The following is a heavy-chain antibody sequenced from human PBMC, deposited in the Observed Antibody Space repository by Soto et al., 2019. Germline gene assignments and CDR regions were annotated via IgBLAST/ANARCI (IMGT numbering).Heavy chain of an antibody. V-gene: IGHV1-2*04. D-gene: IGHD3-10*01. Sequence: QVQLVQSGAEVKKPGASVKVSCKASGYTFTGYYMHWVRQAPGQGLEWMGWINPNSGGTNYAQKFQGWVTMTRDTSISTAYMELRRLRSDDTAVYYCARDWAIVRGVFDYWGQGTLVTVPS. CDR3: ARDWAIVRGVFDY. CDR2: INPNSGGT. J-gene: IGHJ4*02. CDR1: GYTFTGYY.